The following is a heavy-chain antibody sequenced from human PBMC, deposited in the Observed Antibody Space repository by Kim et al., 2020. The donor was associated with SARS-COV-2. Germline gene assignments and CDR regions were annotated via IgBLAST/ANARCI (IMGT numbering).Heavy chain of an antibody. J-gene: IGHJ6*02. CDR3: ARGPMGSGWYGQSYYYYYGMDV. Sequence: SETLSLTCAVYGGSFSGYYWSWIRQPPGKGLEWIGEINHSGSTNYNPSLKSRVTISVDTSKNQFSLKLSSVTAADTAVYYCARGPMGSGWYGQSYYYYYGMDVWGPGTTVTGSS. CDR2: INHSGST. V-gene: IGHV4-34*01. CDR1: GGSFSGYY. D-gene: IGHD6-19*01.